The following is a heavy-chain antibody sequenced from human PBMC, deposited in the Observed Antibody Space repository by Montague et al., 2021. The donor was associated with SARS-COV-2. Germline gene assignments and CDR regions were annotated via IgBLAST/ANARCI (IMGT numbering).Heavy chain of an antibody. CDR3: AHLHTGFWSAYYST. Sequence: PALVKPSKTLTLTCTFSGFSLSTSAVGVGWIRQPPGKALQWLALIYWDDDKRYSPSLKTRLTVTKDTSKNQVVLTMTNVDPVDTATYYCAHLHTGFWSAYYSTWGQGTLVTVSS. CDR1: GFSLSTSAVG. D-gene: IGHD3-3*01. J-gene: IGHJ5*02. V-gene: IGHV2-5*02. CDR2: IYWDDDK.